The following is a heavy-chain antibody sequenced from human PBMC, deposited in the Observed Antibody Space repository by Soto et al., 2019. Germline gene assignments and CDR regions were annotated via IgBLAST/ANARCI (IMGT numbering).Heavy chain of an antibody. CDR2: ISYDGSNK. J-gene: IGHJ4*02. Sequence: QVQLVESGGGVVQPGSSLRLSCAASGFTFSSYAMHWVRQAPGKGLEWVAVISYDGSNKYYADSVKGRLTISRDNSKNTLYLQMNSLRAEDTAVYYCARELGPAARYFHFDYWGQGTLVTVSS. D-gene: IGHD2-2*01. CDR1: GFTFSSYA. V-gene: IGHV3-30-3*01. CDR3: ARELGPAARYFHFDY.